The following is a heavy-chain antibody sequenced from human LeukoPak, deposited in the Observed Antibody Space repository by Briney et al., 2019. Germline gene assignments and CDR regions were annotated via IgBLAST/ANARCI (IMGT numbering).Heavy chain of an antibody. D-gene: IGHD6-13*01. Sequence: GGSLRLSCAASGFTFSSYAMHWVRQAPGKGLEWVAVISYDGSNKYYADSVKGRFTISRDNSKNTLYLQMNSLRAEDTAVYYCARGDSSWLYYFDYWGQGTLVTVSS. V-gene: IGHV3-30-3*01. CDR2: ISYDGSNK. CDR1: GFTFSSYA. CDR3: ARGDSSWLYYFDY. J-gene: IGHJ4*02.